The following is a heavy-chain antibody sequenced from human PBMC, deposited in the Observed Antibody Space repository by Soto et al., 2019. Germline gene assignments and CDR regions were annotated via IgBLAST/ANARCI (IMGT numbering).Heavy chain of an antibody. J-gene: IGHJ6*02. CDR3: ARDESVTIFGVGYYYYGMDV. CDR1: GFTFSSYW. Sequence: GGSLRLSCAASGFTFSSYWMSWVRQAPGKGLEWVANIKQDGSEKYYVDSVKGRFTISRDNAKNSLYLQMNSLRAEDTAVYYWARDESVTIFGVGYYYYGMDVWGQGTTVTVSS. V-gene: IGHV3-7*05. D-gene: IGHD3-3*01. CDR2: IKQDGSEK.